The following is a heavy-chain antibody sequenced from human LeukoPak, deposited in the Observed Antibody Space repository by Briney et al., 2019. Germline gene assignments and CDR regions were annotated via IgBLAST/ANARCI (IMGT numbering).Heavy chain of an antibody. V-gene: IGHV1-69*04. D-gene: IGHD3-10*01. CDR2: IIPILGIA. Sequence: ASVKVSCKASGGTFSSYAISWVRQAPGQGLEWMGRIIPILGIANYAQKFQGRVTITADKSTSTAYMELSSLRSEDTAVYYCARDRGVDDEDAFDIWGQGTMVTVSS. CDR3: ARDRGVDDEDAFDI. J-gene: IGHJ3*02. CDR1: GGTFSSYA.